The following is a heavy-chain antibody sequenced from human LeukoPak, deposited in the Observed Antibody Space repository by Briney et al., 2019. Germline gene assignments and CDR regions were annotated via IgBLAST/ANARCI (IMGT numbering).Heavy chain of an antibody. J-gene: IGHJ4*02. CDR1: GSTFSSYG. CDR2: ISGSGGST. CDR3: AKLHYDMFTGYFGLFDY. Sequence: GGTLRLSCAAPGSTFSSYGMSWVCQGPGKGLEWVSAISGSGGSTYYADSVKGRFTISRDNSKNTLYLQMNSLRAENTAVYYCAKLHYDMFTGYFGLFDYWGQGTLVTVSS. D-gene: IGHD3-9*01. V-gene: IGHV3-23*01.